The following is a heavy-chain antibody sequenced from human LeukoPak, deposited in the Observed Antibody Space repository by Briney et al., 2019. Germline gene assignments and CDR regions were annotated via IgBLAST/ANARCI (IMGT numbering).Heavy chain of an antibody. D-gene: IGHD2-2*01. CDR2: IYPADSNT. J-gene: IGHJ4*02. CDR3: ARVDLYCSSTSCYSFDY. Sequence: GESLKISCKGSGYSFNNYWIGWVRQMPGKGLEWMGIIYPADSNTKYSPSFQGQVTISGDKSISTVYLQWSSLKASDTAMYYCARVDLYCSSTSCYSFDYWGQGTLVTVSS. V-gene: IGHV5-51*01. CDR1: GYSFNNYW.